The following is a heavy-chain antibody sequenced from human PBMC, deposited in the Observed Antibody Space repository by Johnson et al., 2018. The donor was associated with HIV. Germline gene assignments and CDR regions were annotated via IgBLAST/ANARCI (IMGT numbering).Heavy chain of an antibody. J-gene: IGHJ3*02. CDR2: IRYDGFNK. D-gene: IGHD6-25*01. V-gene: IGHV3-30*02. CDR1: GFTFSSYG. Sequence: QVQLLESGGGVVQPGGSLRLSCATSGFTFSSYGMHWVRQAPGKGLEWVAFIRYDGFNKYFADSVKGRFTISRDNSKNTLHLQMNSLRAEDTAVYYCAKGGIDAFDIWGQGTMVTVSS. CDR3: AKGGIDAFDI.